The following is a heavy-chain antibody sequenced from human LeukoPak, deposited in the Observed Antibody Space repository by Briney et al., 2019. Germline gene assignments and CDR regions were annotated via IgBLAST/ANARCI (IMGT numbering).Heavy chain of an antibody. V-gene: IGHV3-23*01. CDR3: AKDLSGYYYDSSGVSENAFDI. D-gene: IGHD3-22*01. CDR1: GFTFSSYA. CDR2: ISGSGGST. J-gene: IGHJ3*02. Sequence: AGGSLRLSCAASGFTFSSYAMSWVRQAPGKGLEWVSAISGSGGSTYYADSVKGRFTISRDNSKNTLYLQMNSLRAEDTAVYYCAKDLSGYYYDSSGVSENAFDIWGQGTMVTVSS.